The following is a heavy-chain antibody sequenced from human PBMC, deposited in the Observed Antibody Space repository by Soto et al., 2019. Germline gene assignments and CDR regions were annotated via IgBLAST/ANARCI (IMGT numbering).Heavy chain of an antibody. J-gene: IGHJ5*02. D-gene: IGHD6-19*01. CDR2: ISYDGSNK. CDR3: AKGWLGENSYSSGSPFGFDP. CDR1: GFTFSSYG. Sequence: PGGSLRLSCAASGFTFSSYGMHWVRQAPGKGLEWVAVISYDGSNKYYADSVKGRFTISRDNSKNTLYLQMNSLRAEDTAVYYCAKGWLGENSYSSGSPFGFDPWGQGTLVTVSS. V-gene: IGHV3-30*18.